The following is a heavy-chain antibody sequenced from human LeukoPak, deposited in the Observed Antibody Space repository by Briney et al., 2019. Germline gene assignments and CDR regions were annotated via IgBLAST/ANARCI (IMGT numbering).Heavy chain of an antibody. Sequence: ATVKVSCKASGYTFTSYDINWVRQATGQGLEWMGWMNPNNGNTDYAQKFQGRVTLTRNTSISTAYMELSSLRSEDTAVYYCTRGGPVAGTHKYFQHWGQGTLVTVSS. D-gene: IGHD6-19*01. CDR3: TRGGPVAGTHKYFQH. CDR2: MNPNNGNT. J-gene: IGHJ1*01. V-gene: IGHV1-8*01. CDR1: GYTFTSYD.